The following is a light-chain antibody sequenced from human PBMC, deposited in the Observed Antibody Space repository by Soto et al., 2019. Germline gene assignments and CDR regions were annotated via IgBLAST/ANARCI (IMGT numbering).Light chain of an antibody. V-gene: IGKV1-8*01. Sequence: AIRMTQSPSSFSASTGDRVTITCRASQGISSYLAWYQQKPGKAPKLLIHAASTLQSGVPSRFSGSGSGTDFTLTISCLQSEDFATYYCQQYYSYPLTFGGGTRWIS. J-gene: IGKJ4*01. CDR3: QQYYSYPLT. CDR2: AAS. CDR1: QGISSY.